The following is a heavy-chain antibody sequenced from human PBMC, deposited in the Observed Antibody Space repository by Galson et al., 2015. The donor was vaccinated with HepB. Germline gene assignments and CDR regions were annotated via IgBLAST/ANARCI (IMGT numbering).Heavy chain of an antibody. CDR2: VDPEDGET. CDR3: ARDDYGGSSVYFDY. Sequence: VKVSCKVSGYTFTDYYMHWVQQAPGKGLEWMGLVDPEDGETIYAEKFQGRVTITADTSTDTAYMELSSLRSEDTAVYYCARDDYGGSSVYFDYWGQGTLVTVSS. D-gene: IGHD4-23*01. V-gene: IGHV1-69-2*01. J-gene: IGHJ4*02. CDR1: GYTFTDYY.